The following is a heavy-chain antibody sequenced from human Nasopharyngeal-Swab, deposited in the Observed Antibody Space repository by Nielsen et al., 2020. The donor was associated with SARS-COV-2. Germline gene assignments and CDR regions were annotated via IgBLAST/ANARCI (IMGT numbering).Heavy chain of an antibody. CDR3: ASHDCSSTSCYYYYYYMDV. CDR2: IYHSGST. CDR1: GYSISSGYY. J-gene: IGHJ6*03. V-gene: IGHV4-38-2*01. D-gene: IGHD2-2*01. Sequence: SETLSLTCAVSGYSISSGYYWGWIRQPPGKGLEWIGSIYHSGSTYYNPSLKSRVTISVDTSKNQFSLKLSSVTAADTAVYYCASHDCSSTSCYYYYYYMDVWGKGTTVTVSS.